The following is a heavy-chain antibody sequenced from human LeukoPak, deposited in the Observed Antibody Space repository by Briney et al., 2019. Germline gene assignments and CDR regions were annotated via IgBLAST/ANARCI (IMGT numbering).Heavy chain of an antibody. J-gene: IGHJ4*02. CDR3: AKEGRWLQFDY. V-gene: IGHV3-23*01. CDR1: GFTFSSYA. Sequence: AGGSLRLSCAASGFTFSSYAMSWVRQAPGKGLEWVSTISGSGSGTYYADSVKGRFTISRDNSKNTLYLQMNSLRAEDTAVYYCAKEGRWLQFDYWGQGTLVTVSS. CDR2: ISGSGSGT. D-gene: IGHD5-24*01.